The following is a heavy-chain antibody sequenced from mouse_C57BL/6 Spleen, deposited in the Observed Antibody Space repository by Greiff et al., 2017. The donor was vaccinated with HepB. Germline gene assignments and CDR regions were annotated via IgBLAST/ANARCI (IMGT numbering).Heavy chain of an antibody. CDR3: ARTFAYYYGNSYGSPYYAMDY. Sequence: VQLQQSGAELVRPGASVKMSCKASGYTFTSYNMHWVKQTPRQGLEWIGAIYPGNGDTSYNQKFKGKATLTVDKSSSTAYMQLSSLTSEDSAVSICARTFAYYYGNSYGSPYYAMDYWGQGTTVTVSS. CDR2: IYPGNGDT. V-gene: IGHV1-12*01. J-gene: IGHJ4*01. D-gene: IGHD1-1*01. CDR1: GYTFTSYN.